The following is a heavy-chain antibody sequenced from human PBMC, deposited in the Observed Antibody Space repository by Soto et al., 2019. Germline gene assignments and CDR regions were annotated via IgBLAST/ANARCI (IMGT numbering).Heavy chain of an antibody. J-gene: IGHJ4*02. Sequence: QVQLVESGGGVIQPGRSLKLSCGASGFTFSTYGMHWVRQAPGKGLEWVAVISHDGSNKYYADSVKGRFIISRDNSKNTLYLQMNSLKPEDTAVYYCANGYRSGWYYFDYWGQGTLVTVSS. CDR1: GFTFSTYG. CDR3: ANGYRSGWYYFDY. V-gene: IGHV3-30*18. D-gene: IGHD6-19*01. CDR2: ISHDGSNK.